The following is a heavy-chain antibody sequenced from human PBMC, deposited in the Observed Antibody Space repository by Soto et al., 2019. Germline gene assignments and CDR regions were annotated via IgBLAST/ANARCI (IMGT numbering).Heavy chain of an antibody. CDR3: ARDRAMGATVYYFDY. V-gene: IGHV1-46*01. J-gene: IGHJ4*02. CDR1: GYTFTSYY. D-gene: IGHD1-26*01. CDR2: INPSGGST. Sequence: ASVKVSCKASGYTFTSYYMHWVLQAPGQGLEWMGIINPSGGSTSYAQKFQGRVTMTRDTSTSTVYMELSSLRSEDTAVYYCARDRAMGATVYYFDYWGQGTLVTVSS.